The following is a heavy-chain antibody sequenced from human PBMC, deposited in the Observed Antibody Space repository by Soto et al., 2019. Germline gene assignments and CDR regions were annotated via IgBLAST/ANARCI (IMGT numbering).Heavy chain of an antibody. CDR1: GDTFNFYS. D-gene: IGHD3-10*01. CDR3: ASSYGSGYRAFDY. V-gene: IGHV1-69*02. J-gene: IGHJ4*02. Sequence: QVQLVQSGAEVKRPGSSVKVSCKASGDTFNFYSINWVRQAPGLGLEWMGRVNPIVSMSNYAQKFQGRVTTTADNSTITAYMELSSLRSEDTAIYYCASSYGSGYRAFDYWGQGALVTVSS. CDR2: VNPIVSMS.